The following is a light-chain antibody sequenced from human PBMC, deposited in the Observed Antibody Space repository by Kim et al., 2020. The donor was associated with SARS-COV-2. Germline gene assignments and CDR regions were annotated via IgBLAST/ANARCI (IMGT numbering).Light chain of an antibody. CDR3: HSRDSSNNHL. Sequence: VALGQTVRITCQGDRLRRYYASWYQQKPGQATVLVIYGKNNRPSGIPDRVSGSSSGNTASLTITGAQAEDEADYYCHSRDSSNNHLFGGGTQLTVL. V-gene: IGLV3-19*01. J-gene: IGLJ3*02. CDR2: GKN. CDR1: RLRRYY.